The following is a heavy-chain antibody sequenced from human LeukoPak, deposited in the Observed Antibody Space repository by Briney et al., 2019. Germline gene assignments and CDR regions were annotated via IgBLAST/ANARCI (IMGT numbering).Heavy chain of an antibody. CDR1: GYTFTGYY. Sequence: ASVKVSCKASGYTFTGYYMHWVRQAPGQGLEWMGWINPNSGGTNYAQKFQGRVTMTRDTSISTAYMELSRLRSDDTAVYYCARVWGYCSSTSCYFDYWGQGTLVTVSS. CDR3: ARVWGYCSSTSCYFDY. D-gene: IGHD2-2*01. CDR2: INPNSGGT. J-gene: IGHJ4*02. V-gene: IGHV1-2*02.